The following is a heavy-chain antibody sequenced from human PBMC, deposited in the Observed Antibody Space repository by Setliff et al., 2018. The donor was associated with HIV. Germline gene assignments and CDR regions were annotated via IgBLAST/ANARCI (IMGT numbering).Heavy chain of an antibody. CDR2: IKSKTDGGTT. CDR1: GFTFSNAW. J-gene: IGHJ4*02. V-gene: IGHV3-15*01. CDR3: TTDSPLESYSSSWYTLSDY. Sequence: PGGSLRLSCAASGFTFSNAWMSWVRQAPGKGLEWVGRIKSKTDGGTTDYAAPVKGRFTISRDDSKNTLYLQMNSLKTEDTAVYYCTTDSPLESYSSSWYTLSDYWGQGTLVTVSS. D-gene: IGHD6-13*01.